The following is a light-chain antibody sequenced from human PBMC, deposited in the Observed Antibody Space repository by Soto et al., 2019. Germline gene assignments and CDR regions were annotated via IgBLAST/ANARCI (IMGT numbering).Light chain of an antibody. CDR1: QSISSY. J-gene: IGKJ1*01. V-gene: IGKV1-39*01. CDR2: AAS. Sequence: DIQMTQSPSSLSASVGDRVTITCRASQSISSYLNWYQQKPGKAPKLLIYAASSLQSRVPSRFSGSGSGTDFTLTISSLQPEDFATYYCQQCYSTPRTFGQGTKVEIK. CDR3: QQCYSTPRT.